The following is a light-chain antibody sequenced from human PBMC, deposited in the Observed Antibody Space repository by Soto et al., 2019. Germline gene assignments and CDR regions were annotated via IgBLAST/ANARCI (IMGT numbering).Light chain of an antibody. Sequence: IVLTHPPGTLSLFPGERATLSCRASQRVSSSYLAWYQQKPGQAPRPLIYGASSRATGIPDRFSGSGSGTDFTLTISRLEPEDFAVYYCQQYGSSPPGLTFGGGTKVDIK. CDR2: GAS. J-gene: IGKJ4*01. V-gene: IGKV3-20*01. CDR1: QRVSSSY. CDR3: QQYGSSPPGLT.